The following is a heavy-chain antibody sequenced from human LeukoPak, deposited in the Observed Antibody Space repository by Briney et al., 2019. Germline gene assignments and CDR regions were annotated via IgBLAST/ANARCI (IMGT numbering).Heavy chain of an antibody. CDR1: GFTFSSYW. J-gene: IGHJ4*02. CDR2: IKQDGSEK. CDR3: ARQPDYYDSSGYYDY. Sequence: GGSLRLSCAASGFTFSSYWMSWVRQAPGKGLEWVANIKQDGSEKYYVDSVKGRFTISRDNAKNSLYLQMNSLRAEDTAVYHCARQPDYYDSSGYYDYWGQGTLVTVSS. D-gene: IGHD3-22*01. V-gene: IGHV3-7*01.